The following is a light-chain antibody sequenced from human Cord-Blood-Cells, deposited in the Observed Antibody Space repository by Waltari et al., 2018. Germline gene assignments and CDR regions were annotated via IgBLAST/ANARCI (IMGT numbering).Light chain of an antibody. CDR2: EVS. Sequence: QSALTQPASVSGSPGQSLTISCTGTSSDVGCSNYVSWYQQHPGKAPKLMIYEVSNRPSGVSNRFSGSKSGNTASLTISGLQAEDEADYYCSSYTSSSTLVVFGGGTKLTVL. CDR1: SSDVGCSNY. CDR3: SSYTSSSTLVV. V-gene: IGLV2-14*01. J-gene: IGLJ2*01.